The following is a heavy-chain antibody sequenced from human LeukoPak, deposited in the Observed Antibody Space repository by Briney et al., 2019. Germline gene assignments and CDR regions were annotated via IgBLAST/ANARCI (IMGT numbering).Heavy chain of an antibody. CDR1: GGSISSSSYY. D-gene: IGHD3-10*01. CDR2: IYYSGST. J-gene: IGHJ4*02. V-gene: IGHV4-39*01. Sequence: PSETLSLTCTVSGGSISSSSYYRGWIRQPPGKGLEWIGSIYYSGSTYYNPSLKSRVTISVDTSKNQFSLKLSSVTAADTAVYYCARQGLWFGEALFDYWGQGTLVTVSS. CDR3: ARQGLWFGEALFDY.